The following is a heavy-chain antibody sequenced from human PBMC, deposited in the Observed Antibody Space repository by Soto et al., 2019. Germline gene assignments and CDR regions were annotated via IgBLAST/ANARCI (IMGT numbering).Heavy chain of an antibody. CDR1: GGSISSGCYY. V-gene: IGHV4-31*03. CDR3: ARGGVGATKSPLSDY. CDR2: IYYSGST. D-gene: IGHD1-26*01. Sequence: QVQLQESGPGLVKPSQTLSLTCTVSGGSISSGCYYWSWIRQHPGRGLEWIGYIYYSGSTNYNPSLKSRVTISVDTSKNQFSLKLSSVTAADTAVYYCARGGVGATKSPLSDYWCQGTLLTVSS. J-gene: IGHJ4*02.